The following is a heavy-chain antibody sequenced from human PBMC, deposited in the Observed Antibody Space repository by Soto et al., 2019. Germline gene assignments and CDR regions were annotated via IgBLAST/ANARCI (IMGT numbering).Heavy chain of an antibody. D-gene: IGHD3-3*01. CDR2: VSIGGST. CDR1: GFTFSSYA. Sequence: DVQLLESGGGLVQPEGSLRLSCAASGFTFSSYAMGWVRQGPGKGLEWVAVVSIGGSTHYADSVRGRFTISRDKSKNTLSPQMKSPTTERTGGNFLAKRPGAGWQFGHLGQGALVTVSS. V-gene: IGHV3-23*01. CDR3: AKRPGAGWQFGH. J-gene: IGHJ4*01.